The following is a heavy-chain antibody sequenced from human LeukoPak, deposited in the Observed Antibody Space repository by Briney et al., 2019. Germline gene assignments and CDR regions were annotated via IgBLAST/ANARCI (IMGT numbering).Heavy chain of an antibody. CDR3: ARDPEKKRGRDGLDY. CDR2: IKGDGSDK. Sequence: GGSLRLSCAASGFTFSNDWMSWVRQAPGKGLEWMASIKGDGSDKYYVDSVKGRFTISRDNAKNSMYLQMNSLRAEETAVYYCARDPEKKRGRDGLDYWDPGTLVIVSS. J-gene: IGHJ4*02. D-gene: IGHD1-14*01. V-gene: IGHV3-7*01. CDR1: GFTFSNDW.